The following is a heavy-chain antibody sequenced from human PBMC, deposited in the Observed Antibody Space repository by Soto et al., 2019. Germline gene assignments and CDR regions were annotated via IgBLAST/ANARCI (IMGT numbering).Heavy chain of an antibody. Sequence: QVQLQESGPGLVKPSETLSLTCTVSGGSMSSYYWSWIRQPPGKGLEWIGYIYYSGNTNYNPSLTRRITISVDPSKNQFSRNLRSVTAADTAVYYCAREGLENTGKYWFDPWGQGTLVAVSS. D-gene: IGHD3-3*01. V-gene: IGHV4-59*01. CDR1: GGSMSSYY. CDR3: AREGLENTGKYWFDP. J-gene: IGHJ5*02. CDR2: IYYSGNT.